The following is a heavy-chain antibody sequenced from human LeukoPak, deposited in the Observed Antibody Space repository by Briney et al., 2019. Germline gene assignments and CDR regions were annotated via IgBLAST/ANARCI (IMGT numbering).Heavy chain of an antibody. CDR3: ARGRPIAARPSYGMDV. Sequence: SETLSLTCAVYGGSFSGYYWSWIRQPPGKGLEWIGEINHSGSTNYNPSLKSRVTISVDTSKNQFSLKLSSATAADTAVYYCARGRPIAARPSYGMDVWGQGTTVTVSS. D-gene: IGHD6-6*01. CDR2: INHSGST. V-gene: IGHV4-34*01. J-gene: IGHJ6*02. CDR1: GGSFSGYY.